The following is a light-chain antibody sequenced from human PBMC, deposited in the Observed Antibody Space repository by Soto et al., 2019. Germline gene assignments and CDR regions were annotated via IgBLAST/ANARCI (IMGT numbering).Light chain of an antibody. CDR1: SSDVGGYNY. Sequence: QSALTQPASVSGSPEQSITISCTRTSSDVGGYNYVSWYQQQPGKAPKLMICDVSNRPSGVSNRFSGSKSGNTASLTISGLQAEDEADYYCSSYTSSSTLVVFGGGTKLTVL. CDR3: SSYTSSSTLVV. V-gene: IGLV2-14*03. CDR2: DVS. J-gene: IGLJ2*01.